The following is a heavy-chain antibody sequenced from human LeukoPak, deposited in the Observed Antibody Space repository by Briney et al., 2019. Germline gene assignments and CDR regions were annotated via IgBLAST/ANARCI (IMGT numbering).Heavy chain of an antibody. D-gene: IGHD3-22*01. CDR2: ISYDGSNK. CDR1: GFTFSSYA. J-gene: IGHJ4*02. V-gene: IGHV3-30-3*01. CDR3: ARDQAGYYDSSGYYPN. Sequence: PGGSLRLSCAASGFTFSSYAMHWVRQAPGKGLEWVAVISYDGSNKYYADSVKGRFTISRDNSKNTLYLQMNSLRAEDTAVYYCARDQAGYYDSSGYYPNWGQGTLVTVSS.